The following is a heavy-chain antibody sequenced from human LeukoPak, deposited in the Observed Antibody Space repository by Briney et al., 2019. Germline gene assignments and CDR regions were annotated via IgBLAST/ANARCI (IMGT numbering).Heavy chain of an antibody. CDR1: GYTFTSYG. V-gene: IGHV1-18*01. J-gene: IGHJ4*02. Sequence: ASVKVSCKASGYTFTSYGISWVRQAPGQGLEWMGWISAYNGNTNYAQKLQGRVTMTTDTSTSTAYMELRSLRSDDTAVYYCAGGSIAVAEYYFDYWGQGTLVTVSS. CDR3: AGGSIAVAEYYFDY. D-gene: IGHD6-19*01. CDR2: ISAYNGNT.